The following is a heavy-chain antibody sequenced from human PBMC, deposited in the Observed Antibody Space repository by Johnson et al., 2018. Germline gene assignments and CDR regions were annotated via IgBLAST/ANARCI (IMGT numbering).Heavy chain of an antibody. CDR2: ISWDSGNI. J-gene: IGHJ6*03. V-gene: IGHV3-9*01. CDR1: GFTFDVYA. Sequence: EVQLVESGGGLVQPGRSLRLSCAASGFTFDVYAMHWVRQVPGKGLEWVSGISWDSGNISYADSVKGRFTISRDNAKNSLYLQMNSLRAEDTALYYFAKDIRGPPDYYSYYYMDVWGKGTTVTVSS. CDR3: AKDIRGPPDYYSYYYMDV.